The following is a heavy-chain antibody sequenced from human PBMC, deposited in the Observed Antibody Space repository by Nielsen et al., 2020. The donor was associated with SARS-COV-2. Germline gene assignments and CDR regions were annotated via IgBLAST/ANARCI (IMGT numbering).Heavy chain of an antibody. CDR1: GFTFSSYS. CDR2: ISSSSSTI. J-gene: IGHJ6*02. V-gene: IGHV3-48*01. D-gene: IGHD2-2*01. CDR3: AKDKYQLLNYGMDV. Sequence: GGSLRLSCAASGFTFSSYSMNWVRQAPGKGLEWVSYISSSSSTIYYADSVKGRFTISRDNSKNTLYLQMNSLRAEDTAVYYCAKDKYQLLNYGMDVWGQGTTATVSS.